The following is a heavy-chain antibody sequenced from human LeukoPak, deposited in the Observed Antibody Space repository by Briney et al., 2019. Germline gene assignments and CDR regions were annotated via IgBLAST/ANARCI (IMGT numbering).Heavy chain of an antibody. CDR1: GFTFSSYS. CDR2: ISSSSSYI. CDR3: ARDDSDSSGSGKRFDP. V-gene: IGHV3-21*01. J-gene: IGHJ5*02. Sequence: PGGSLRLSCAASGFTFSSYSMNWVRQAPGKGLEWVSSISSSSSYIYYADSVKGRFTISRDNAKNSLYLQMNSLRAEDTAVYYCARDDSDSSGSGKRFDPWGQGTLVTVSS. D-gene: IGHD3-10*01.